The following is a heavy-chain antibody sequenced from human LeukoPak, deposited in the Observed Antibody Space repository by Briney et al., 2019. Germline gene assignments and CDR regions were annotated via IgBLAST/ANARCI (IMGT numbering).Heavy chain of an antibody. CDR2: INSDGSST. Sequence: GGSLRLSCAASGFTFSSYAMSWVCQAPGKRLEWVSRINSDGSSTTYADSVKGRFTISRDNAKNTLYLQMNSLKVEDTAVYYCTRVFVGDEYSSSGYWGQGTLVTVSS. V-gene: IGHV3-74*01. D-gene: IGHD6-13*01. CDR3: TRVFVGDEYSSSGY. J-gene: IGHJ4*02. CDR1: GFTFSSYA.